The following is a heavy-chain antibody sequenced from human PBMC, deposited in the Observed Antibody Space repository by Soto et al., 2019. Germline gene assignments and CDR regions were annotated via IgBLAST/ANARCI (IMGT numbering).Heavy chain of an antibody. V-gene: IGHV3-23*01. CDR1: GFTFSSSA. CDR3: AKAPVIAASVVPTDD. J-gene: IGHJ4*02. CDR2: ISGSGGST. D-gene: IGHD6-13*01. Sequence: GGSLRLSCAASGFTFSSSAMNWVRQAPGKGLEWVSAISGSGGSTYYADSVKGRFTISRDNSKNTLYLQMNSLRAEDTAVYYCAKAPVIAASVVPTDDWGQGTLVTVSS.